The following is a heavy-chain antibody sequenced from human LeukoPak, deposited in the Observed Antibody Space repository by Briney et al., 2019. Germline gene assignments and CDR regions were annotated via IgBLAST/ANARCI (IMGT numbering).Heavy chain of an antibody. CDR1: GYTFTSYG. CDR2: ISAYNGNT. D-gene: IGHD6-13*01. CDR3: ARDKLGSSSWYVYFQH. Sequence: AASVKVSCKASGYTFTSYGISWVRQAPGQGLEWMGWISAYNGNTNYAQKLQGRVTMTTDTSTSTAYMELRSLRSDDTAVYYCARDKLGSSSWYVYFQHWGQGTLATVSS. V-gene: IGHV1-18*01. J-gene: IGHJ1*01.